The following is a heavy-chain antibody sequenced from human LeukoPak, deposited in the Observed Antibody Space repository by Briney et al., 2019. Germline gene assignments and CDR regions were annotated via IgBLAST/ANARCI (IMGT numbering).Heavy chain of an antibody. V-gene: IGHV3-33*01. CDR2: IWHDGTNK. J-gene: IGHJ4*02. D-gene: IGHD2-15*01. CDR3: ARDLSGESIEPAGY. CDR1: GFTFSTYG. Sequence: GRSLRLTCAASGFTFSTYGMHWVRQAPGKGLEWVAVIWHDGTNKYYADSVKGRFIISRDNSKNTLYLQMNSLRAEDTAVYYCARDLSGESIEPAGYWGQGTPVTVPS.